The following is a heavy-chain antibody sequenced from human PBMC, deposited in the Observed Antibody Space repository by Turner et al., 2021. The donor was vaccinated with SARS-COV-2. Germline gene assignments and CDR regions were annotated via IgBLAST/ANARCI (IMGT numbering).Heavy chain of an antibody. CDR2: ISSSSSYI. D-gene: IGHD3-22*01. CDR1: GFPFSSYG. V-gene: IGHV3-21*06. J-gene: IGHJ3*02. CDR3: AREKPGFDSSGYYPDAFDI. Sequence: EAPLVESGGGLVKPGGSLRLSAAASGFPFSSYGMNWVRQGPGKGLEWVSSISSSSSYIYYADSLKGRFTISRNNAKNSVYLQMNSLRAEDTAVYYCAREKPGFDSSGYYPDAFDIWGQGTMVTVSS.